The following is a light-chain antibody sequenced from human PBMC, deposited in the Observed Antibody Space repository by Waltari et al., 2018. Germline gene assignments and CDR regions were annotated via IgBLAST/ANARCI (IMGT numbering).Light chain of an antibody. CDR2: EDK. V-gene: IGLV6-57*02. J-gene: IGLJ7*01. Sequence: NFMLTQPHSVSESPGRTVTISCTGSSGSIASNYVQWYQQRPGSAPTTVIVEDKQKPSGVPDRFSASIDMSSNTASLTISGLKTEDEADYYCQSYDSNNHVVFGGGTQLTVL. CDR3: QSYDSNNHVV. CDR1: SGSIASNY.